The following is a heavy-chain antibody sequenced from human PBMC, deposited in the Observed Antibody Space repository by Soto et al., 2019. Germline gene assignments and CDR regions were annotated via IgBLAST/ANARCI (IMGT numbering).Heavy chain of an antibody. CDR3: AKDGATVTTKPIDGMDV. V-gene: IGHV3-30*18. Sequence: QVQLVESGGGVVQPGRSLRLSCAASGFTFSSYGMHWVRQAPGKGLEWVAVISYDGSNKYYADSVKGRFTISRDNSKNTLYLQMNSLRAEDKAVYYCAKDGATVTTKPIDGMDVWGQGTTVTVSS. D-gene: IGHD4-17*01. CDR2: ISYDGSNK. CDR1: GFTFSSYG. J-gene: IGHJ6*02.